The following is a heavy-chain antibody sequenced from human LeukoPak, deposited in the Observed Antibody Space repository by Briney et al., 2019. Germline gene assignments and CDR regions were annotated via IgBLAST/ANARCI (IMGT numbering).Heavy chain of an antibody. V-gene: IGHV4-30-4*08. Sequence: SETLSLTCTVSGGSISSGGYYWSWIRQHPGKGLEWIGYIYYSGSTYYNPSLKSRVTISVDTSKNQFSLKLSSVTAADTAVYYCASTMVRVYAFDIWGQGTMVTVSS. D-gene: IGHD3-10*01. CDR2: IYYSGST. CDR3: ASTMVRVYAFDI. CDR1: GGSISSGGYY. J-gene: IGHJ3*02.